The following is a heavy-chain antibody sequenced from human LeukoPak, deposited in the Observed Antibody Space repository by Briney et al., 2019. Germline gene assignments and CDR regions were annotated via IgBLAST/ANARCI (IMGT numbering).Heavy chain of an antibody. J-gene: IGHJ4*02. CDR3: ARDPIEAY. CDR2: IYSSGSS. V-gene: IGHV4-39*07. Sequence: KPSETLSLTCTVSGGSISSFSYYWGWIRQPPGGGLECIGSIYSSGSSYYNPSLQSRVTISVDTSKNQFSLKLSSVTAADTAVYYCARDPIEAYWGQGTLVTVSS. CDR1: GGSISSFSYY.